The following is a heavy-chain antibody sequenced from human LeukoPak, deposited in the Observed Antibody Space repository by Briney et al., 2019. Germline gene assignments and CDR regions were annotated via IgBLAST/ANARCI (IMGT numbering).Heavy chain of an antibody. CDR3: ARSAEDDFWSGYYAVRTHFDY. J-gene: IGHJ4*02. D-gene: IGHD3-3*01. CDR2: IYPGDSDT. V-gene: IGHV5-51*01. Sequence: GESLKISRKGSGYSFTSYWIGWVRQMPGKGLEWMGIIYPGDSDTRYSPSFQGQVTISADKSISTAYLQWSSLKASDTAMYYCARSAEDDFWSGYYAVRTHFDYWGQGTLVTVSS. CDR1: GYSFTSYW.